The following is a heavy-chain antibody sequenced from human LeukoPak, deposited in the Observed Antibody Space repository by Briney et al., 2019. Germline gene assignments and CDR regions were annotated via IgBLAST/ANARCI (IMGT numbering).Heavy chain of an antibody. J-gene: IGHJ4*02. CDR3: ARGARGSGTASDY. CDR2: ISSSSSYI. CDR1: GFTFSSYG. D-gene: IGHD3-10*01. Sequence: PGGSLRLSCAASGFTFSSYGMSWVRQAPGKGLEWVSSISSSSSYIYYADSVKGRFTISRDNAKNTLHLQMNSLRAEDTAVYYCARGARGSGTASDYWGQGTLVTVSS. V-gene: IGHV3-21*01.